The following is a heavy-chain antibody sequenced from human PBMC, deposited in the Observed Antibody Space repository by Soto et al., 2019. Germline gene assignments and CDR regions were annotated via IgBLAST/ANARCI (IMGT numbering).Heavy chain of an antibody. CDR2: FYYSEST. Sequence: SETLSLTCTVSGGSISSGPYSWGWIRQPPGEGLEWIGTFYYSESTYYNPSLESRVTISVDTSKNQFSLKVSSVTVADTAVYYFARLGGYCSSTSCYGYYGMDVWGQGTTVTVSS. CDR3: ARLGGYCSSTSCYGYYGMDV. CDR1: GGSISSGPYS. V-gene: IGHV4-39*01. D-gene: IGHD2-2*01. J-gene: IGHJ6*02.